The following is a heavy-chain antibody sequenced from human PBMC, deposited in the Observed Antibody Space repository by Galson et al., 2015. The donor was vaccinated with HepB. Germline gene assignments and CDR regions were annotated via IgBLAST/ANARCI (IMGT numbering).Heavy chain of an antibody. V-gene: IGHV3-9*01. CDR2: ISWNSGSI. J-gene: IGHJ3*02. CDR1: GFTFDDYA. D-gene: IGHD6-13*01. Sequence: SLRLSCAASGFTFDDYAMHWVRQAPGKGPEWVSGISWNSGSIGYADSVKGRFTISRDNAKNSLYLQMNSLRAEDTALYYCAKDSGRYSSSWYRSAFDIWGRGTMVTVSS. CDR3: AKDSGRYSSSWYRSAFDI.